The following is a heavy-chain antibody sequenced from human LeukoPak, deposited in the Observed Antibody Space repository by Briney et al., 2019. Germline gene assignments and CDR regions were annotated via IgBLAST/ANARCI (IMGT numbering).Heavy chain of an antibody. CDR1: GFTFSSYA. J-gene: IGHJ4*02. CDR2: ISGSGGST. D-gene: IGHD3-16*01. V-gene: IGHV3-23*01. Sequence: GGSLRLSCAASGFTFSSYAMSWVRQAPGKGLEWVSAISGSGGSTYYADSVKGRFTISRDNSKNTLYLQMNSLRAEDTAVYYCARDRSVGPSSGFGWYWGQGTLVTVSS. CDR3: ARDRSVGPSSGFGWY.